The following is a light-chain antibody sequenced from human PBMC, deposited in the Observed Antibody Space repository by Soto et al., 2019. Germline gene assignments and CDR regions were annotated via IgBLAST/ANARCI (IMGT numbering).Light chain of an antibody. V-gene: IGKV3-11*01. CDR1: QSVSSY. J-gene: IGKJ4*01. Sequence: DIVLTQSPATLSLSPGERATLSCRASQSVSSYLAWYQQKPGQAPRLLIYDVSNRTTGIPARFSGSGSGTDFTSTIRSLEPEDFELYYCQQRSTWPTCGGGTKVAIK. CDR2: DVS. CDR3: QQRSTWPT.